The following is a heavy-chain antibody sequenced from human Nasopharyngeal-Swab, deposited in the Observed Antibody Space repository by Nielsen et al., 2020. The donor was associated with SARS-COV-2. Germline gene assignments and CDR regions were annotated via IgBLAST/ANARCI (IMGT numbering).Heavy chain of an antibody. J-gene: IGHJ5*02. Sequence: WIRQPPGKGLEWIGSIYSGGSTYYNPSLKSRVTMSVDKSKKQFSLKLNSVTAADTAVYYCARGQDVLVVGGISWFDPWGQGTLVTVSS. CDR2: IYSGGST. V-gene: IGHV4-39*07. D-gene: IGHD2-8*02. CDR3: ARGQDVLVVGGISWFDP.